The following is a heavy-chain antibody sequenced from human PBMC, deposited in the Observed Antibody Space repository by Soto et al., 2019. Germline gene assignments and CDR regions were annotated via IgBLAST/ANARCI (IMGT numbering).Heavy chain of an antibody. Sequence: QVQLLQSGAELKRPGSSVKVSCKASGKTFSTFAITWVRQAPGHGPEWMGGIHPLFGTAHYAPRFEDRVTMTADESTSTAYMELRSLTSEDTAIYYCARGSPCSTTTCSLNEVWFDPWGQGTLVTVST. CDR2: IHPLFGTA. V-gene: IGHV1-69*01. D-gene: IGHD1-1*01. CDR1: GKTFSTFA. CDR3: ARGSPCSTTTCSLNEVWFDP. J-gene: IGHJ5*02.